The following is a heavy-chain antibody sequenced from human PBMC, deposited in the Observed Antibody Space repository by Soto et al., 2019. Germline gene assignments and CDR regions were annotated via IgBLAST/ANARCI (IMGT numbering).Heavy chain of an antibody. D-gene: IGHD6-19*01. J-gene: IGHJ4*02. Sequence: ESGGVLVQPGGFLRLSCVASGFSFDSHWMHWGSQAPGEGLVWVSRIKTDGYAAAYAVDVKGRFTNSRDNTKTTSYLQMNSLRAEDTAVYFCVRQSGVAADCWGQGTLVTVSS. CDR1: GFSFDSHW. V-gene: IGHV3-74*01. CDR3: VRQSGVAADC. CDR2: IKTDGYAA.